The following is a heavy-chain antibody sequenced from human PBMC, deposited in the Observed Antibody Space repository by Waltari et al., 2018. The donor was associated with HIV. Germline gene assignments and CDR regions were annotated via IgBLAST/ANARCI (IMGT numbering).Heavy chain of an antibody. Sequence: EVQLVESGGGLVQPGGSLRLSCAASGFTCSSHWVCWVRQAPGKGLEWVANIKQDGSEKYYVDSVKGRFTISRDNAKNSLYLQMNSLRAEDTAVYYCARDPFYDSSGCWGQGTLVTVSS. J-gene: IGHJ4*02. CDR2: IKQDGSEK. D-gene: IGHD3-22*01. CDR3: ARDPFYDSSGC. V-gene: IGHV3-7*04. CDR1: GFTCSSHW.